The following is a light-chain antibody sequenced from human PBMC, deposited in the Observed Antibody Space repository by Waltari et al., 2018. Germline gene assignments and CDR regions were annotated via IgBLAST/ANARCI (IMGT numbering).Light chain of an antibody. CDR2: KNN. CDR3: AAWDDNLRGV. CDR1: YSNIGSNY. J-gene: IGLJ2*01. Sequence: QSVLTQPPSASGTPGQRVTISCSGRYSNIGSNYVYWYQQRPGTAPKLLIFKNNPPPACVPDRFSGSKAGTSGSLAIRGLRSEDDAEYYWAAWDDNLRGVFGGGTRLAVL. V-gene: IGLV1-47*01.